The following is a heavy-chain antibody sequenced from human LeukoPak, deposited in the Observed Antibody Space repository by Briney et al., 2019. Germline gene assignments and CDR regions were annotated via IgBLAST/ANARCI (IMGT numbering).Heavy chain of an antibody. J-gene: IGHJ4*02. Sequence: GGSLRLSCAASGFTFSSYSMNWVRQAPGKGLEWVSSISSSSSYIYYADSVKGRFTISRDNAKNSLYLQMNSLRAEDTAVYYCARAGYDFWSGYYNTQYYFDYWGQGTLVTVSS. CDR2: ISSSSSYI. CDR3: ARAGYDFWSGYYNTQYYFDY. CDR1: GFTFSSYS. V-gene: IGHV3-21*01. D-gene: IGHD3-3*01.